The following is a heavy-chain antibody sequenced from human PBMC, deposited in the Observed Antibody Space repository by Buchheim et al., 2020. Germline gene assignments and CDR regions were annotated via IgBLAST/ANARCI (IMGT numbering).Heavy chain of an antibody. CDR1: GYTFTGYY. CDR2: INPNSGGT. D-gene: IGHD2-2*01. CDR3: AREALGTTQYCSSTSCEAWWDNWFDP. V-gene: IGHV1-2*04. J-gene: IGHJ5*02. Sequence: QVQLVQSGAEVKKPGASVKVSCKASGYTFTGYYMHWVRQAPGQGLEWMGWINPNSGGTNYAQKFQGWVTMTRDKSISTAYMELSRLRSDDAAVYYWAREALGTTQYCSSTSCEAWWDNWFDPWGQGTL.